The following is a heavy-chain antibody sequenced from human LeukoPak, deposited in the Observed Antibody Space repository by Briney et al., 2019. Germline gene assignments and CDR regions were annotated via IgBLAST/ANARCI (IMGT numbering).Heavy chain of an antibody. V-gene: IGHV3-9*01. CDR2: ITWNSGRI. D-gene: IGHD3-10*01. CDR3: ARGTPSGFSYYYYMDV. Sequence: GGSLRLSCAASGFTFDDYAMHWVRQAPGKGLEWVSGITWNSGRIGYADSVKGRFTISRDNAKNSLYLQMNSLRSEDTAVYYCARGTPSGFSYYYYMDVWGKGTTVTVSS. J-gene: IGHJ6*03. CDR1: GFTFDDYA.